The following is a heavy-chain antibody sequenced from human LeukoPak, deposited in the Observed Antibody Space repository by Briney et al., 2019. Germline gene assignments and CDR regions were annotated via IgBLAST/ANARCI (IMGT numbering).Heavy chain of an antibody. J-gene: IGHJ6*02. Sequence: GGSLRLSCAASGFTVSSNYMSWVRQAPGKGLEWVSVIYSDGSTYYADSVKGRFTISRDNSKNTLYLQMNSLRAEDTAVYYCARGGLRYFDWLSATYYYYGMDVWGQGTTVTVSS. V-gene: IGHV3-66*01. CDR3: ARGGLRYFDWLSATYYYYGMDV. CDR1: GFTVSSNY. CDR2: IYSDGST. D-gene: IGHD3-9*01.